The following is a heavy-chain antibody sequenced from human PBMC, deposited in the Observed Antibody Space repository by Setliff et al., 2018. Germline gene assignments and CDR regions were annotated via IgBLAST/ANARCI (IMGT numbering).Heavy chain of an antibody. D-gene: IGHD6-6*01. J-gene: IGHJ4*02. CDR3: ARARNVAARLFDS. Sequence: TLSLTCTVSGDSISSRTYYWSWIRQPAGKGLEWIGHIYTSWSTISNPSLKSRVTISLDTSKNQFSLNLRSVTAADTAVYYCARARNVAARLFDSWGQGTLVTVSS. V-gene: IGHV4-61*09. CDR1: GDSISSRTYY. CDR2: IYTSWST.